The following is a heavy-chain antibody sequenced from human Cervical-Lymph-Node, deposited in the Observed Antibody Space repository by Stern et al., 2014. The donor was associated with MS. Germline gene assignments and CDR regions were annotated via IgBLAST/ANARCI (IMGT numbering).Heavy chain of an antibody. CDR3: ATDRDDFRSGYSAPTKGYGLDV. Sequence: QLGQSGAEVKKPGASVKVSCKVSGYTLTELSMHWVRQAPGKGLEWRGGFDPEDGENIYAQKFQGIVTMTEDTSTDTAYMELSSLRSEDTAVYYCATDRDDFRSGYSAPTKGYGLDVWGQGTTVTVTS. CDR2: FDPEDGEN. J-gene: IGHJ6*02. V-gene: IGHV1-24*01. D-gene: IGHD3-3*01. CDR1: GYTLTELS.